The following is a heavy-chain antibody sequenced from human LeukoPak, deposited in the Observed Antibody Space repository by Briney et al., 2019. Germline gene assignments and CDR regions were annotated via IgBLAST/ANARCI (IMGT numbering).Heavy chain of an antibody. D-gene: IGHD3-10*01. CDR1: GFTFSNYA. J-gene: IGHJ5*02. CDR2: ISNANGDT. CDR3: AREANVLLWFGELSP. Sequence: GGSLRLSCAASGFTFSNYAMSWVRQAPGKGLEWVSTISNANGDTYYADSVKGRFTISRDNAKNSLYLQMNSLRAEDTAVYYCAREANVLLWFGELSPWGQGTLVTVSS. V-gene: IGHV3-21*04.